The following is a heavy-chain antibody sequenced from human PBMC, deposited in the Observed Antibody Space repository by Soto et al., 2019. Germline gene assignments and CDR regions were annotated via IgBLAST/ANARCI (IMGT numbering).Heavy chain of an antibody. CDR2: IYHSGST. Sequence: QVQLQESGPGLVKPSETLSLTCTVSGGSISSYYWSWIRQPPGKGLEWIGYIYHSGSTNYNPSLKRRVTLSVDTSKNQFSLKLTSVTAADTAVFYCARSSRVGNWFDPWGQGTLVTVSS. CDR1: GGSISSYY. V-gene: IGHV4-59*01. J-gene: IGHJ5*02. D-gene: IGHD6-6*01. CDR3: ARSSRVGNWFDP.